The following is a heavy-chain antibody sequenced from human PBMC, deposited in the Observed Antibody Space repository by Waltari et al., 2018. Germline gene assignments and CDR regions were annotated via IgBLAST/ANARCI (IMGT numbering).Heavy chain of an antibody. CDR3: AKSSRSPWAFDI. Sequence: EVQLVESGGGLVQPGGSLRLSCTASGFTFSSYGMTWVRQAPGKGLEWVSAIGGSTGSTNYSASVRGRFTISRDNSKNTLYLQMNSLRAEDTALYYCAKSSRSPWAFDIWGQGTMVTVSS. J-gene: IGHJ3*02. V-gene: IGHV3-23*04. CDR1: GFTFSSYG. CDR2: IGGSTGST.